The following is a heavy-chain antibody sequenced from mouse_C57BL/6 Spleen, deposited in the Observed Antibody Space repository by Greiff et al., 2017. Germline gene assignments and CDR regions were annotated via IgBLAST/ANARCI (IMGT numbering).Heavy chain of an antibody. CDR3: ARFYDGYPYYFDY. CDR1: GYTFTTYP. J-gene: IGHJ2*01. CDR2: FHPYNDDT. V-gene: IGHV1-47*01. Sequence: VKLQESGAELVKPGASVKMSCKASGYTFTTYPIEWMKQNHGKSLEWIGNFHPYNDDTKYNEKFKGKATLTVEKSSSTVYLALSRLQSDDSSVYYCARFYDGYPYYFDYWGQGTTRTVSS. D-gene: IGHD2-3*01.